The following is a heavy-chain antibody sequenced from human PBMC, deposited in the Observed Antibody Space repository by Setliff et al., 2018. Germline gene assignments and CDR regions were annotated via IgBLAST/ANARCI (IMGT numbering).Heavy chain of an antibody. CDR2: VRSRINNFAT. CDR1: GFTFSRSA. CDR3: AKVPTSGTYYYFDY. D-gene: IGHD1-26*01. Sequence: GGSLRLSCAASGFTFSRSAIHWVRQASGKGLEWVGRVRSRINNFATAYDASVKGRFIISRDDSKNTAYLQMNSLRAEDTAVYYCAKVPTSGTYYYFDYWGQGTLVTVSS. V-gene: IGHV3-73*01. J-gene: IGHJ4*02.